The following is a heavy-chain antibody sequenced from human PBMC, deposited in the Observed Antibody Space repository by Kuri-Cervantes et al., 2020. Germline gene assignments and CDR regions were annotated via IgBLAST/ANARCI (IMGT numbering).Heavy chain of an antibody. CDR2: IYNNGRT. Sequence: SETLSLSCSVSGGSIRSQYWSWIRQPPGKGLEWVGTIYNNGRTNQNPSLRTRATVSLDTSENRFSLKLKSVTAADTAVYYCARHYEQWLAHDAFDIWGQGTMVTVSS. J-gene: IGHJ3*02. D-gene: IGHD6-19*01. CDR3: ARHYEQWLAHDAFDI. V-gene: IGHV4-59*08. CDR1: GGSIRSQY.